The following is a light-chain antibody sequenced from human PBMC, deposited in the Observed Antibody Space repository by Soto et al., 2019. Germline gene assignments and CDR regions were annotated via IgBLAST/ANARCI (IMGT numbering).Light chain of an antibody. CDR3: SSYTGSTTVV. J-gene: IGLJ3*02. CDR2: DVS. V-gene: IGLV2-14*01. Sequence: QSALTQPASVSGSPGQSITISCTGTSSDVGGYNYVSWYQQHPGKAPKLMIYDVSNRPSGVSNRFSGSKSGNTASLTISGVQAEDEADYYCSSYTGSTTVVFGGGTKVTVL. CDR1: SSDVGGYNY.